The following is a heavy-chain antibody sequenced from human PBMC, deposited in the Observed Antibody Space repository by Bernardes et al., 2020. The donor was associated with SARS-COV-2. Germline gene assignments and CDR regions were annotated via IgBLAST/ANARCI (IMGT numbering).Heavy chain of an antibody. Sequence: ETLSLTCTVSGDSISSSRYCWGWIRQTPGKGLEWIGNVFNSESTSYTPSLQSRVTISVDVSKNQFSLRLTSVTASDTAVYFCARLDYYLSGTYYNARHYWGQGTLVTVSP. CDR3: ARLDYYLSGTYYNARHY. D-gene: IGHD3-10*01. CDR2: VFNSEST. J-gene: IGHJ4*02. V-gene: IGHV4-39*01. CDR1: GDSISSSRYC.